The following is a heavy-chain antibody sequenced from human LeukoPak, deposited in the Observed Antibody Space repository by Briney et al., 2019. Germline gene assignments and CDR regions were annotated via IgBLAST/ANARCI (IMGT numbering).Heavy chain of an antibody. Sequence: PSETLSLTCTVSGGSISSYYWSWIRQPAGKGLEWIGRIYTSGSTNYNPSLKSRVTMSVDTSENQFSLRLRSVTAADTAVYYCARDRIRGVGGFDPWGQGTLVTVSS. D-gene: IGHD3-10*01. CDR3: ARDRIRGVGGFDP. CDR1: GGSISSYY. V-gene: IGHV4-4*07. CDR2: IYTSGST. J-gene: IGHJ5*02.